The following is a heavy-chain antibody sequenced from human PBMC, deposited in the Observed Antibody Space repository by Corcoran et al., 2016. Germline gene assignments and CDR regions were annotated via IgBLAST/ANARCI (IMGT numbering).Heavy chain of an antibody. CDR3: ARRDRCSEYFDY. V-gene: IGHV5-51*01. D-gene: IGHD6-19*01. J-gene: IGHJ4*02. CDR1: GYSFTSYW. CDR2: IYPGDSDT. Sequence: EVQLVQSGAEVRKPGESLEIYCKVSGYSFTSYWIGLVREMPGKGLGWVGIIYPGDSDTRYSPSFQGQVTIAADKSISTAYVQWTSLKAADTAMYYCARRDRCSEYFDYWGQGTLVTVSS.